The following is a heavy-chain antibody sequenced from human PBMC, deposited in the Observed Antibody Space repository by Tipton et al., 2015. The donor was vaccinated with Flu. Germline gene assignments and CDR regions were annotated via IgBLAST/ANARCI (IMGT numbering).Heavy chain of an antibody. V-gene: IGHV4-61*02. Sequence: TLSLTCTVSGDSIRSGSHYWSWIRQAAGKGLEWIGRIYVTGSTDYNPSLESRVTMSVDASKNQMSLKLNSVTAADTAVYYCAKNYCDSGAYYYHDAFNIWGPVIMVSVSS. CDR1: GDSIRSGSHY. J-gene: IGHJ3*02. D-gene: IGHD3-22*01. CDR2: IYVTGST. CDR3: AKNYCDSGAYYYHDAFNI.